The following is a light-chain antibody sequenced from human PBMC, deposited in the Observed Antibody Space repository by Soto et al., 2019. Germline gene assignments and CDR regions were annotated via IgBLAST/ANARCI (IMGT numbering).Light chain of an antibody. CDR3: AAWDDSLTGYV. CDR1: SSNIGSTT. CDR2: SND. Sequence: QSVLTQPPSASGPPGQRVTISCSGSSSNIGSTTVAWYQQLPGTAPKLLIFSNDLRPSGIPDRFSGSKSGTSASLAISGLRSDDEADYYCAAWDDSLTGYVFGTGTKVTVL. V-gene: IGLV1-44*01. J-gene: IGLJ1*01.